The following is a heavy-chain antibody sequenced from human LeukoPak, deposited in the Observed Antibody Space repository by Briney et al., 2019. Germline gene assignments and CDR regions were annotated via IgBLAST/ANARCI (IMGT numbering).Heavy chain of an antibody. CDR2: IIPIFGTA. CDR1: GGTFSSYA. Sequence: ASVKVSCKASGGTFSSYAISWVRQAPGQGLEWMGGIIPIFGTANYAQKFQGRVTITADESTSTAYMELSSLRSEDTAVYYCARQIYGDYQDYYYYMDVWGKGTTVTISS. CDR3: ARQIYGDYQDYYYYMDV. D-gene: IGHD4-17*01. J-gene: IGHJ6*03. V-gene: IGHV1-69*13.